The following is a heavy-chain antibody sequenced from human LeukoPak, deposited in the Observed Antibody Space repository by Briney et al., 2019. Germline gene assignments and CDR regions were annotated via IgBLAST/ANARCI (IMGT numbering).Heavy chain of an antibody. CDR1: GFTFSSYG. CDR2: IWYDGSNK. Sequence: GGSLRLSCAASGFTFSSYGMHWVRQVPGKGLEWVAVIWYDGSNKYYADSVKGRFTISRDNSKNTLYLQMNSLRAEDTAVYYCAKDLGIAARRRFTWIDPWGQGTLVTVSS. CDR3: AKDLGIAARRRFTWIDP. D-gene: IGHD6-6*01. J-gene: IGHJ5*02. V-gene: IGHV3-33*06.